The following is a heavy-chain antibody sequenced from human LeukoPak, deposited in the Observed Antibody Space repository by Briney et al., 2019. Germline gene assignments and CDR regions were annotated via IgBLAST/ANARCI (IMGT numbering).Heavy chain of an antibody. J-gene: IGHJ3*02. CDR1: GGSISSYY. V-gene: IGHV4-4*07. CDR2: IYTSGST. CDR3: ARDNIKIVGAIDAFDI. Sequence: SETLSLTCTVSGGSISSYYWSWIRQPAGKGLEWIGRIYTSGSTNYNPSLKSRVTISVDTSKNQFSLKLSSVTAADTAVYYCARDNIKIVGAIDAFDIWGQGTMVTVSS. D-gene: IGHD1-26*01.